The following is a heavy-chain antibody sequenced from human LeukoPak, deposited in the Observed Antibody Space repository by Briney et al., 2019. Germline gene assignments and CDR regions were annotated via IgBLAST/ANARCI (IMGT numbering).Heavy chain of an antibody. Sequence: SETLSLTCTVSGGSIRSGGYYWTWIRQHPGKGLEWIGYIYYSGSTNYNPSLKSRLTISVDMSRNQFSLKLSSVTAADTAVYHCARSGGPLNWLDPWGQGTLVTVSS. CDR3: ARSGGPLNWLDP. CDR2: IYYSGST. V-gene: IGHV4-31*03. D-gene: IGHD4-23*01. CDR1: GGSIRSGGYY. J-gene: IGHJ5*02.